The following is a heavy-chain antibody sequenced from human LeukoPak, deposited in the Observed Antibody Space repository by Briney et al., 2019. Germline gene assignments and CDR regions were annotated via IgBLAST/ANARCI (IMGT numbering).Heavy chain of an antibody. CDR3: AKHYYGSGSYYDAFGI. D-gene: IGHD3-10*01. CDR1: GFTFSSYA. V-gene: IGHV3-23*01. J-gene: IGHJ3*02. CDR2: ISGSGGST. Sequence: PGGSLRLSCAASGFTFSSYAMSWVRQAPGKGLEWVSAISGSGGSTYYADSVKGRFTISRDNSKSTLYLQMNSLRAEDTAVYYCAKHYYGSGSYYDAFGIWGQGTMVTVSS.